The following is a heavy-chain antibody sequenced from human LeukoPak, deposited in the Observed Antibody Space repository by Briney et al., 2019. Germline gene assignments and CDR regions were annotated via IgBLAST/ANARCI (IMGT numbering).Heavy chain of an antibody. V-gene: IGHV3-23*01. CDR3: AKDVGVVPAATRGGTHFDY. CDR2: ISGSGSST. CDR1: GFAFSRYA. Sequence: GGSLRPSCAASGFAFSRYAMSWVRQAPGKGLGWVSAISGSGSSTYYADSVKGRFTISRHNSKNTLYLHMNSLRAEDTAVYYCAKDVGVVPAATRGGTHFDYWGQGTLVTVSS. D-gene: IGHD2-2*01. J-gene: IGHJ4*02.